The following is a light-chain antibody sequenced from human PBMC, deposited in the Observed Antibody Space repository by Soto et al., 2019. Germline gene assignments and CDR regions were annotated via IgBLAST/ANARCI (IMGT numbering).Light chain of an antibody. Sequence: DIQMTQSPSTLSASVGDRVTITCRASQSISAWLAWYQQKPGKAPKLLIYKASSLESGVPSRFSGSGSGTDFTLTISSLQPDDFATYYCQQYNNYRSWTFGQGTKVEIK. CDR1: QSISAW. J-gene: IGKJ1*01. CDR3: QQYNNYRSWT. CDR2: KAS. V-gene: IGKV1-5*03.